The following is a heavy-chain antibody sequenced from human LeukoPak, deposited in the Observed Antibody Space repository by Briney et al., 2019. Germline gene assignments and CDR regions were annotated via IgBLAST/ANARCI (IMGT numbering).Heavy chain of an antibody. CDR1: GYTFTGYY. J-gene: IGHJ3*02. Sequence: ASVTVSCKASGYTFTGYYMHWVRQAPGQGLEWMGWINPNSGGTNYAQKFQGWVTMTGDTSISTAYMELSRLRSDDTAVYYCARDLTPIAVASTSSDAFDIWGQGTMVTVSS. CDR2: INPNSGGT. CDR3: ARDLTPIAVASTSSDAFDI. V-gene: IGHV1-2*04. D-gene: IGHD6-19*01.